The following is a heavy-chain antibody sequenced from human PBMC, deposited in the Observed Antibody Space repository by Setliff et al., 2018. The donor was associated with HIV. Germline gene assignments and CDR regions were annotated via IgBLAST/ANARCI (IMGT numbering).Heavy chain of an antibody. CDR2: INHGGST. Sequence: SETLSLTCAVYGGSFSDYYWSWIRQSPGRGLEWIGEINHGGSTIYNPSLKSRVTISIYTSKNQFSLNLTSVTAADTAIYYCARGLDVWGTYRYRNYFDYWGQGTLVTV. CDR3: ARGLDVWGTYRYRNYFDY. CDR1: GGSFSDYY. D-gene: IGHD3-16*02. V-gene: IGHV4-34*01. J-gene: IGHJ4*02.